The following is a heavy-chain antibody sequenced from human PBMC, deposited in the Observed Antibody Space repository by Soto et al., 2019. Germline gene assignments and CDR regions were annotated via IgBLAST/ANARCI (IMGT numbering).Heavy chain of an antibody. D-gene: IGHD3-22*01. CDR3: AKTPYYYDSSGPEGLYYFDY. CDR1: GFTFSSYA. CDR2: ISGSGGST. J-gene: IGHJ4*02. Sequence: PGGSLRLSCAASGFTFSSYAMSWVRQAPGKGLEWVSAISGSGGSTYYADSVKGRFTISRDNSKNTLYLQMNSLRAEDTAVYYCAKTPYYYDSSGPEGLYYFDYWRQGTLVTVSS. V-gene: IGHV3-23*01.